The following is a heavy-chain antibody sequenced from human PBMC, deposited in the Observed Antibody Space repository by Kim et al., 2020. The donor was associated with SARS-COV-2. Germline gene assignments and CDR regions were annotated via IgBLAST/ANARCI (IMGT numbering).Heavy chain of an antibody. D-gene: IGHD3-16*01. CDR2: ISSSGSTI. CDR3: ARDRFLLLGPLGSLAPGSFDY. V-gene: IGHV3-11*01. CDR1: GFTFSDYY. J-gene: IGHJ4*02. Sequence: GGSLRLSCAASGFTFSDYYMSWIRQAPGKGLEWVSYISSSGSTIYYADSVKGRVTISRDNAKNSLYLQMNSLRAEDTAVYYCARDRFLLLGPLGSLAPGSFDYWGQGTLVTVSS.